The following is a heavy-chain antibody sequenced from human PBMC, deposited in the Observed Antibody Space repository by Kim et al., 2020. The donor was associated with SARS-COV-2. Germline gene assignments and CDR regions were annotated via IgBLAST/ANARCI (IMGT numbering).Heavy chain of an antibody. CDR2: IYDSGST. Sequence: SETLSLTFTVAGGSVSSSSYYWGWVRQPPGEGLEWIGSIYDSGSTFYNPSLKSRVTISVDTSKNQFSLKLSSVTAADTAMYYCAREGSTCWYYWGQGAL. CDR1: GGSVSSSSYY. V-gene: IGHV4-39*07. D-gene: IGHD6-13*01. J-gene: IGHJ4*02. CDR3: AREGSTCWYY.